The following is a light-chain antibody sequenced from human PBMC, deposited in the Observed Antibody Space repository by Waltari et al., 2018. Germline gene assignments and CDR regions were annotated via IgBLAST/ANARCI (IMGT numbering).Light chain of an antibody. Sequence: EIVLTQSPGTLPLSSGERATLSCRASQSVSSSYLAWYQQKPGQAPRRLVYGASSRATGIPDRFSGSGSGTDFTLTISRLEPEDFAVYYCQQYGSSPRTFGQGTKVEIK. V-gene: IGKV3-20*01. CDR3: QQYGSSPRT. CDR1: QSVSSSY. J-gene: IGKJ1*01. CDR2: GAS.